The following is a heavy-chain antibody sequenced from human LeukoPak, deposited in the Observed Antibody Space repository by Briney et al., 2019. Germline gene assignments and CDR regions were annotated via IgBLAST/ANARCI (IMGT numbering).Heavy chain of an antibody. D-gene: IGHD5-18*01. J-gene: IGHJ5*02. CDR2: ISGSGGST. V-gene: IGHV3-23*01. CDR3: AKEYSAPRVHWFDP. CDR1: GFTFSSYS. Sequence: PAGSLRLSCAASGFTFSSYSMSWVRQAPGKGLEWVSAISGSGGSTYYPDSVKGRFTIFRTNSKNTLYPQINILGAEDTAVYYCAKEYSAPRVHWFDPWGQGTLVTVSS.